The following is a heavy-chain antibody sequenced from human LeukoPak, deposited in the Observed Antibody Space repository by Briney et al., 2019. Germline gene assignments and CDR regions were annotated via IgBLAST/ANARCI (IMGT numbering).Heavy chain of an antibody. V-gene: IGHV3-74*01. D-gene: IGHD3-10*01. Sequence: PGGSLRLSCAASGFTFSSYWMHWVRQAPGKGLVWVSRINSDGSSTSYADSVKGRFTISRDNAKNTLYLQMNSLRVEDTAVYYCAKGGRITMLRGVQRDHYFDYWGQGTLVTVSS. CDR1: GFTFSSYW. CDR3: AKGGRITMLRGVQRDHYFDY. CDR2: INSDGSST. J-gene: IGHJ4*02.